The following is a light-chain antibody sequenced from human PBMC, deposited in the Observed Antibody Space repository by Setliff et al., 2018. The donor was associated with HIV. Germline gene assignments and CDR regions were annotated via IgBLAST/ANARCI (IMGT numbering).Light chain of an antibody. CDR3: SSYSSISTQI. V-gene: IGLV2-14*01. Sequence: QSALTQPASVSGSPGQSITISCTGTGSDVGGHKFVSWYQQHPGKVPKLMIYGVNNRPSGVSNRFSGSKSGNTASLTISGLQAEDEADYYCSSYSSISTQIVGTGTKV. J-gene: IGLJ1*01. CDR1: GSDVGGHKF. CDR2: GVN.